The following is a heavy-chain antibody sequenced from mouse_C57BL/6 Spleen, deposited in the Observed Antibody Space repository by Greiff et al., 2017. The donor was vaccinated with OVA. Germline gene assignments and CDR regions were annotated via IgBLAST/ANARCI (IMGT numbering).Heavy chain of an antibody. D-gene: IGHD1-1*01. CDR1: GFTFSDYG. J-gene: IGHJ4*01. Sequence: EVQLVESGGGLVKPGGSLKLSCAASGFTFSDYGMRWVRQAPEKGLEWVAYISSGSSTIYYADTVKGRFTISRDNAKNTLFLQMTSLRSEDTAMYYCARLITTVVGYAMDYWGQGTSVTVSS. V-gene: IGHV5-17*01. CDR2: ISSGSSTI. CDR3: ARLITTVVGYAMDY.